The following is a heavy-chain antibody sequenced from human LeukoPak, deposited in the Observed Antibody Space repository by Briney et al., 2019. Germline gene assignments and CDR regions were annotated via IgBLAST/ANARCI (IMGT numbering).Heavy chain of an antibody. CDR3: TTILIRTSRGYYYFDY. J-gene: IGHJ4*02. CDR1: GFTFGDYA. D-gene: IGHD3-3*01. Sequence: GGSLRLSCTASGFTFGDYAMSWVRQAPGKGLEWVGFIRSKAYGGTTDYAAPVKGRFTISRDDSKNTLYLQMNSLKTEDTAVYYCTTILIRTSRGYYYFDYWGQGTLVTVSS. CDR2: IRSKAYGGTT. V-gene: IGHV3-49*04.